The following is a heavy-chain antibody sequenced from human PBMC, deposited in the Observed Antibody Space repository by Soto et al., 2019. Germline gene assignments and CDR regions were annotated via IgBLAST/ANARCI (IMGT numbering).Heavy chain of an antibody. D-gene: IGHD2-21*01. J-gene: IGHJ5*02. V-gene: IGHV3-15*07. CDR3: AADRGPAYDSNNWFGP. CDR2: VKNNGGAT. CDR1: GFIFSHAW. Sequence: EVQLVESGGDLVKPGGSLRLSCAASGFIFSHAWFHWVRQPPGKGLELVGRVKNNGGATDYAASVKGRFTISRDDSKDTVYLQISSLRTEDTAIYYCAADRGPAYDSNNWFGPWGQGTRVTVSS.